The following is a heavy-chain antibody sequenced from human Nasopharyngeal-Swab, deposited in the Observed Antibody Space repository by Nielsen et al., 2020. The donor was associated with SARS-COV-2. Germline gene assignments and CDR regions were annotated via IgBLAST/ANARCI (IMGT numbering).Heavy chain of an antibody. Sequence: GGSLRLSCAASGFTFDDYAMHWVRQAPGKGLEWVSGISWNSGSIGYADSVKGRFTISRDNAKNSLYLQMNSLRAEDTALYYCAKDMAPGTHSAGFDYWGQGTLVTVSS. D-gene: IGHD1-14*01. V-gene: IGHV3-9*01. CDR2: ISWNSGSI. CDR3: AKDMAPGTHSAGFDY. J-gene: IGHJ4*02. CDR1: GFTFDDYA.